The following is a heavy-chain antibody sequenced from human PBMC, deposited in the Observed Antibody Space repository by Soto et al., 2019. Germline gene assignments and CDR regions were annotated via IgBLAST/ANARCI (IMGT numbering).Heavy chain of an antibody. CDR3: AMDMHAGFTLNFDP. CDR1: PQSFTSHQ. CDR2: TSYTGNT. J-gene: IGHJ5*02. V-gene: IGHV4-59*11. Sequence: SVTSFLSPQSFTSHQRSWTLQFPGQGLEWIAYTSYTGNTNYSPSLHSRVTISLDTSKNQLSLKLTSMTAADTAVYYWAMDMHAGFTLNFDPWGQGTLVTVSS. D-gene: IGHD2-15*01.